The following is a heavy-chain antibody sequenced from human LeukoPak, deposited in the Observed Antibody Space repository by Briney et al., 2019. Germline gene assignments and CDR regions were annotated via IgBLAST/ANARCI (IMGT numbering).Heavy chain of an antibody. CDR2: ISGTNYI. D-gene: IGHD2-8*02. CDR1: GFTFNNYN. Sequence: GGSLRLSCAASGFTFNNYNMNWVRQAPGKGLEWVPSISGTNYIFQADSVKGRFTISRDSARNSLSLQMNSLRANDTAVYYCARSAGGNYFDYWDQGTLVTVSS. V-gene: IGHV3-21*01. CDR3: ARSAGGNYFDY. J-gene: IGHJ4*02.